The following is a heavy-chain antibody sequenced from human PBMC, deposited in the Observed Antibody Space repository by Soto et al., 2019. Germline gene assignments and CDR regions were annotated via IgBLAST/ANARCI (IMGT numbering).Heavy chain of an antibody. CDR2: IIPILGIA. V-gene: IGHV1-69*02. D-gene: IGHD2-15*01. CDR1: GGTFSSYT. J-gene: IGHJ4*02. Sequence: QVQLVQSGAEVKKPGSSVKVSCKASGGTFSSYTISWVRQAPGQGLEWMGRIIPILGIANYAQKFQGRVTITADXSTXXXXXXXXXXXXXXXXXXXXXXSVSRGYXXGGSCXRTFDYWGQGTLVTVSX. CDR3: XXSVSRGYXXGGSCXRTFDY.